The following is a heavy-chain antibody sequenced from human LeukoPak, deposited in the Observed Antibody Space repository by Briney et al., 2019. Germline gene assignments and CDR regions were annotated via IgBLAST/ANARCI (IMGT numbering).Heavy chain of an antibody. J-gene: IGHJ4*02. CDR2: ISSSSSTI. D-gene: IGHD3-16*02. V-gene: IGHV3-48*01. CDR3: ARVRLRLGELSLHFDY. CDR1: GFTFSSYS. Sequence: GGSLRLSCAASGFTFSSYSMNWVRQAPGKGLEWVSYISSSSSTIYYADSVKGRFTTSRDNAKNSLYLQMNGLRAEDTAVYYCARVRLRLGELSLHFDYWGQGTLVTVSS.